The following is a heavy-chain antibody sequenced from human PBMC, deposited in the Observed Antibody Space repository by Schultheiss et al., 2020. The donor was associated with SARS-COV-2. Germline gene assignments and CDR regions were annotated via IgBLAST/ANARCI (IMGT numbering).Heavy chain of an antibody. CDR1: GFTFSDYY. CDR2: ISSSGSTI. Sequence: GGSLRLSCAASGFTFSDYYMSWIRQAPGKGLEWVSYISSSGSTIYYADSVKGRFTISRDNAKNSLYLQMNSLRAEDTAVYYCARVGWEPDYYYYGMDVWGQGTTVTVSS. D-gene: IGHD1-26*01. CDR3: ARVGWEPDYYYYGMDV. J-gene: IGHJ6*02. V-gene: IGHV3-11*01.